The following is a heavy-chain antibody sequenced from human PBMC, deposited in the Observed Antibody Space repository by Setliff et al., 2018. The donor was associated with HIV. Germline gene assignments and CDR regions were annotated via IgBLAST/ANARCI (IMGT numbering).Heavy chain of an antibody. Sequence: PGGSLRLSCAASGFTVSSNYMSWVRQAPGKGLEWVSVIYSGGSTYYADSVKGRLTISRDNAKNSLYLQMNSLRAEDTAVYYCARDRGPHPLPYYPYYLDVWGRGTTVTVSS. D-gene: IGHD2-2*01. V-gene: IGHV3-66*01. CDR2: IYSGGST. CDR1: GFTVSSNY. CDR3: ARDRGPHPLPYYPYYLDV. J-gene: IGHJ6*03.